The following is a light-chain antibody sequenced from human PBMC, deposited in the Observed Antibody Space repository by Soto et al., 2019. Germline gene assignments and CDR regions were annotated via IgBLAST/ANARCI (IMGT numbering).Light chain of an antibody. Sequence: DIQMTQSPSSLSASVGDRVTIACQASQDISHFLNWYQHKPGKAPKLLIYDASNLKSGVPSRFSGSGSGTDSTFTISSLQPEDIATYYCQQYDNLPVFGPGTKVDIK. CDR1: QDISHF. CDR2: DAS. V-gene: IGKV1-33*01. CDR3: QQYDNLPV. J-gene: IGKJ1*01.